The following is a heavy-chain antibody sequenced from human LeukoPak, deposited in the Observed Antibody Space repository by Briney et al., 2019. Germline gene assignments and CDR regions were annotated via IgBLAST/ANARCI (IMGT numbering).Heavy chain of an antibody. D-gene: IGHD1-26*01. Sequence: SETLSLTCTVSGDSTSSDRYYGGWVRQPPGKGLEWIGNIYYSGSTYYNPSLKSRVTMSVDTSKNQFFLKLNSVTAADTAVYYCARGRPYSGGYHLDYWGQGTLVTVSA. CDR3: ARGRPYSGGYHLDY. J-gene: IGHJ4*02. CDR2: IYYSGST. V-gene: IGHV4-39*01. CDR1: GDSTSSDRYY.